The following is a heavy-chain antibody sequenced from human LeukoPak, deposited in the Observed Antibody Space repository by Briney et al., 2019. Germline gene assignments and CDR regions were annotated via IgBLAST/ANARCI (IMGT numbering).Heavy chain of an antibody. CDR3: ASPVHNYYYGMDV. Sequence: GESLKISSKCSGYSSTSYWIGWVRQMPGKGLEWMGIIYPGDSNTRYSPSFQGRVTISADKSISTAYLQWSSLKASDTAMYYCASPVHNYYYGMDVWGQGTTVTVSS. V-gene: IGHV5-51*01. CDR2: IYPGDSNT. D-gene: IGHD6-6*01. CDR1: GYSSTSYW. J-gene: IGHJ6*02.